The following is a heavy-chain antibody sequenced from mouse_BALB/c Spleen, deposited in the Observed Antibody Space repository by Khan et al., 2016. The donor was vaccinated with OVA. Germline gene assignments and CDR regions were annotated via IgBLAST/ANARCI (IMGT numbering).Heavy chain of an antibody. J-gene: IGHJ4*01. V-gene: IGHV1S34*01. CDR2: ISCYNGAT. CDR3: ARSHLLWLYAMDF. Sequence: LVKTGASVKISCKASGYSFTGYYMHWVKQSHGKCLEWMGYISCYNGATTYNQKFKGKATFTVDTSYSTAYMQFNSLTYEDSAVYYCARSHLLWLYAMDFWGQGTSVTVSS. D-gene: IGHD2-2*01. CDR1: GYSFTGYY.